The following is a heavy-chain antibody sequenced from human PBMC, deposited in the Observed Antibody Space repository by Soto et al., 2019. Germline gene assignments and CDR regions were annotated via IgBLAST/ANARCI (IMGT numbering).Heavy chain of an antibody. D-gene: IGHD2-2*01. V-gene: IGHV4-59*01. Sequence: SETLSLTCTVSGGYISSYYWSWIRQPPGKGLEWIGYIYYSGSTNYNPSLKSRVTISVDTSKNQFSLKLSSVTAADTAVYYCAKKRQYCSSTSCYYAFDIWGQGTMVT. CDR2: IYYSGST. CDR3: AKKRQYCSSTSCYYAFDI. CDR1: GGYISSYY. J-gene: IGHJ3*02.